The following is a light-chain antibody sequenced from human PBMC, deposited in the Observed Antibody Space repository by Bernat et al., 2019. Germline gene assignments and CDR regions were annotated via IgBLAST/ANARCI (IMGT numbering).Light chain of an antibody. CDR3: LQDYNYPYT. CDR2: AAS. Sequence: AIQMTQSPSSLSASVGDRVTITCRASQGIRNDLGWYQQKPGKAPKLLIYAASSLQSGVPSRFSGSGSGTDCPLTISSLQPEDFATYYCLQDYNYPYTFGQGTKLEIK. CDR1: QGIRND. J-gene: IGKJ2*01. V-gene: IGKV1-6*01.